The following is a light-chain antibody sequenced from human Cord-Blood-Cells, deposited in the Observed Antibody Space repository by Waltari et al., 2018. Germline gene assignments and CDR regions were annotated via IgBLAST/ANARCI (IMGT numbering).Light chain of an antibody. CDR2: EVS. V-gene: IGLV2-18*02. J-gene: IGLJ3*02. CDR1: SSDVGSYNR. CDR3: SSYTSSSTWV. Sequence: QSALTQPPSVSGSPGQSVTISCTGTSSDVGSYNRVSWYQQPPGPAPKLMIDEVSNRPSGVPDRFSGSKSGNTASLTISGLQAEDEADYYCSSYTSSSTWVFGGGTKLTVL.